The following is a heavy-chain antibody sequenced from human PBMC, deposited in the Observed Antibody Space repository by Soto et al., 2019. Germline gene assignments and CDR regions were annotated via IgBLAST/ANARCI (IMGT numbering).Heavy chain of an antibody. CDR1: GYTFTGYY. Sequence: ASVKVSCKASGYTFTGYYMHWVRQAPGQGXEWMGWINPNSGGTNYAQKFQGRVTMTRDTSISTAYMELSRLRSDDTAVYYCARRYVCCYGSGTGPYYYGMDVWGQGTTVPVSS. D-gene: IGHD3-10*01. CDR2: INPNSGGT. CDR3: ARRYVCCYGSGTGPYYYGMDV. V-gene: IGHV1-2*02. J-gene: IGHJ6*01.